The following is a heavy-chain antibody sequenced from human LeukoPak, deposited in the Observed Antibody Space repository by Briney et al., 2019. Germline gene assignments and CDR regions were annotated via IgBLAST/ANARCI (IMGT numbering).Heavy chain of an antibody. J-gene: IGHJ6*03. Sequence: GGSLRLSCAASGFTFRNYGMHWVRQAPGKGLEWVACIRFDGSNKYYAGSVKGRFTISRDNSKNTLYLQMNSLRAEDTAVYYCAKGVRGTVYYYYYMDVWGKGTTVTISS. V-gene: IGHV3-30*02. CDR2: IRFDGSNK. CDR3: AKGVRGTVYYYYYMDV. D-gene: IGHD3-10*01. CDR1: GFTFRNYG.